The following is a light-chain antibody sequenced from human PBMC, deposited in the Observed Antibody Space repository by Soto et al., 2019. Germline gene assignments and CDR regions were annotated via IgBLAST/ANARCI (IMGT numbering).Light chain of an antibody. J-gene: IGKJ5*01. CDR2: DAS. CDR3: QQFHSFPIT. Sequence: DIQMTQSPSTLSASAGDRVTITCRVSQSISIWLAWYQQKPGKVPKLLINDASSLESGVPSRFTGSGSGTEFTLTINNLQPDDFATYYCQQFHSFPITFGQGTRLEIK. CDR1: QSISIW. V-gene: IGKV1-5*01.